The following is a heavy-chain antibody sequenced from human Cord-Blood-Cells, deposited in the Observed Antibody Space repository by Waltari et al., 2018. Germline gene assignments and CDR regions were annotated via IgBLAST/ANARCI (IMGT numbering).Heavy chain of an antibody. J-gene: IGHJ4*02. CDR3: ARAGFGDATNLSGFDY. V-gene: IGHV4-31*03. Sequence: QVQLQESGPGLVKPSQTLSLTCTVSGGSISSGGYYWSWIRQHPGKGLEWIGYIYYSGSTYYNPSLKSRVTISVDTSKNQFSLKLSSVTAADTAVYYCARAGFGDATNLSGFDYWGQGTLVTVSS. CDR1: GGSISSGGYY. CDR2: IYYSGST. D-gene: IGHD3-16*01.